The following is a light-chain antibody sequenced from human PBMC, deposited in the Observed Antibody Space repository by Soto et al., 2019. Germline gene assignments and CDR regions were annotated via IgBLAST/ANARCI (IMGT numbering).Light chain of an antibody. J-gene: IGLJ1*01. CDR3: SSYPPSSTLV. V-gene: IGLV2-14*01. CDR2: DVS. CDR1: SSDVGGYNY. Sequence: QSVLTQPAPVSGSPGQSITISCTGTSSDVGGYNYVSWYQQHPGKAPKLMIYDVSNRPSGVSNRFSGSKSGNTASLTISVLQAEDDADYYFSSYPPSSTLVFGTGTNVTVL.